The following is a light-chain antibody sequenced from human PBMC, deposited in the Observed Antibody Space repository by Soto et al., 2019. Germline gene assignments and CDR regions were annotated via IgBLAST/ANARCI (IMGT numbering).Light chain of an antibody. CDR2: TNN. V-gene: IGLV1-44*01. J-gene: IGLJ2*01. CDR1: SSNIGSNT. Sequence: QSVLTQPPSASGTPGQRVTISCSGSSSNIGSNTVNWYQQFPGTAPKLLIYTNNQRPSGVPDRFSGSKSGTSASLAISGLQSEDEADYYCAASDDSLNGVVFGGGTKLTVL. CDR3: AASDDSLNGVV.